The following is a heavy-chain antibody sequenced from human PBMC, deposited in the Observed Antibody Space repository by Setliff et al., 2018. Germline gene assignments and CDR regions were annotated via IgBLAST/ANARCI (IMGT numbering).Heavy chain of an antibody. CDR1: GGSISSGDYY. Sequence: SETLSLTCTVSGGSISSGDYYWSWIRQPPGKGLEFVGYIYYSGSTYYDPSLKSRVTISIDTSKNQFSLKVNSVTAADTAVYYCASAPLLYSDSSGLSGTFDIWGRGTMVTVSS. V-gene: IGHV4-30-4*08. D-gene: IGHD3-22*01. CDR2: IYYSGST. J-gene: IGHJ3*02. CDR3: ASAPLLYSDSSGLSGTFDI.